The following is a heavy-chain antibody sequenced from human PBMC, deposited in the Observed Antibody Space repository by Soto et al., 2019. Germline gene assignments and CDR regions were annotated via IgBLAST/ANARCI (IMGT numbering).Heavy chain of an antibody. J-gene: IGHJ4*02. Sequence: GGSLRLSCAASGFSFTTYAMSWVRQAPGKGLEWVSVSGASGGGTYYGDSVKGRFTISRDNSKNTLYLQMNSLRAEDTAVYYCAKARSTYSGYVAYWGQGTLVTVSS. CDR2: SGASGGGT. CDR1: GFSFTTYA. D-gene: IGHD5-12*01. CDR3: AKARSTYSGYVAY. V-gene: IGHV3-23*01.